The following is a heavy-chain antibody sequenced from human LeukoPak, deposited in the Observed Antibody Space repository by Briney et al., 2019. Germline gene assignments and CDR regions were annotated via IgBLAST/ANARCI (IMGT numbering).Heavy chain of an antibody. CDR1: GFTFSIFA. CDR2: ISASNGNT. V-gene: IGHV3-23*01. Sequence: PGGSLRLSCAASGFTFSIFATSWVRQAPGKGLEWVSAISASNGNTYYADSVKGRFTISRDNSKNTLYLQMNSLRAEDTAVYYCAKDLSYAFDIWGRGTMVTVSS. J-gene: IGHJ3*02. CDR3: AKDLSYAFDI.